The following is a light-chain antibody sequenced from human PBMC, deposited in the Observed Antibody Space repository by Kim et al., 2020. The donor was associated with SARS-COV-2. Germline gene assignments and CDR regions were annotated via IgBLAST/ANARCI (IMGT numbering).Light chain of an antibody. CDR2: GTN. CDR3: AAWDDSLNGYV. CDR1: NSNIGSKS. J-gene: IGLJ1*01. Sequence: QSVLTQPPSTSGTPGQRIAISCSGSNSNIGSKSVNWFQQLPGTAPKLLIYGTNHRPSGVPDRFSASKSGTSASLAISGLQSEDEGDYYCAAWDDSLNGYVFGTGTKVTVL. V-gene: IGLV1-44*01.